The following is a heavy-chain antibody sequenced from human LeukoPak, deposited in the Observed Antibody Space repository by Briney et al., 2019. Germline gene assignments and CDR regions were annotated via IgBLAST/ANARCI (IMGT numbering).Heavy chain of an antibody. CDR1: GGSISSSSYY. V-gene: IGHV4-31*03. Sequence: PSETLSLTCTVSGGSISSSSYYWGWIRQPPGKGLEWIGYIYYSGSTYYNPSLKSRVTISVDTSKNQFSLKLSSVTAADTAVYYCAREGRGYYDSSGLPDWGQGTLVTVSS. CDR2: IYYSGST. J-gene: IGHJ4*02. CDR3: AREGRGYYDSSGLPD. D-gene: IGHD3-22*01.